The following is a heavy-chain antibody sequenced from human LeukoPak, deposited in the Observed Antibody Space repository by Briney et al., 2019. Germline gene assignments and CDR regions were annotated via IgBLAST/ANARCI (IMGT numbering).Heavy chain of an antibody. J-gene: IGHJ4*02. D-gene: IGHD3-22*01. CDR2: IKSRADGGTT. V-gene: IGHV3-15*01. Sequence: GGSLRLSCAGSRLPFSIAWMTWVRQAPGKGLEWVGRIKSRADGGTTDYAAPVKGRFAISRDDSKSTVYLLMNSLRTEDTAVYYCTTPVHYSDSRFDFWGQGTLVTVSS. CDR3: TTPVHYSDSRFDF. CDR1: RLPFSIAW.